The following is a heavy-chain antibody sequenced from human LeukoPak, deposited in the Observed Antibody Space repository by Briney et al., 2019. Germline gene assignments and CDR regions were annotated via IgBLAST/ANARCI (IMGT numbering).Heavy chain of an antibody. CDR2: INHSGST. Sequence: SETLSLTCAVYGGSFSGYYWSWIRQPPGKGLEWIGEINHSGSTNYNPSLRSRVTISVDTSKNQFSLKLSSVTAADTAVYYCARASTGYSSSWANYYYYYYMDVWGKGTTVTVSS. J-gene: IGHJ6*03. D-gene: IGHD6-13*01. V-gene: IGHV4-34*01. CDR3: ARASTGYSSSWANYYYYYYMDV. CDR1: GGSFSGYY.